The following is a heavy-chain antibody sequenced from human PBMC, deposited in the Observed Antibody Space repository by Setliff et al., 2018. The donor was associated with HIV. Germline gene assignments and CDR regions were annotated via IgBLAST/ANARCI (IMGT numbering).Heavy chain of an antibody. Sequence: SVKVSCNASGGTFSSQAISWVRQAPGQGLEWMGGIIPIFGTANYAQKFQGRVTITADESTNTAYMELSSLRSEDTAVYYCASPQPQGANQLLWPVESWGQGALVTVSS. V-gene: IGHV1-69*13. CDR2: IIPIFGTA. CDR1: GGTFSSQA. J-gene: IGHJ4*02. D-gene: IGHD2-2*01. CDR3: ASPQPQGANQLLWPVES.